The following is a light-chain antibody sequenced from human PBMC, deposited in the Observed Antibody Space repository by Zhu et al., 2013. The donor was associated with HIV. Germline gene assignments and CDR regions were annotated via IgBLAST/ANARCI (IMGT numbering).Light chain of an antibody. V-gene: IGKV3-20*01. Sequence: ESVLTQSPGTLSLSPGERATLSCRATQTDDGSHLAWLAWFQQKSGQAPRLLFYGTSIRATGTPDRFTASGSGTDFTLTISRLEPEDFAVYYCQQYGSSPPITFGQGTRLEIK. CDR1: QTDDGSH. CDR2: GTS. CDR3: QQYGSSPPIT. J-gene: IGKJ5*01.